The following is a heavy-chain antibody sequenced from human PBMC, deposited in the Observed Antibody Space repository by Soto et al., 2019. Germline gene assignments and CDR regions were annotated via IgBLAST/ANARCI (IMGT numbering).Heavy chain of an antibody. V-gene: IGHV3-74*01. CDR2: INKDGSYK. CDR3: ARGGLEPFDY. J-gene: IGHJ4*02. Sequence: QAGGSLRLSCAASGFTFSSYEMNWVRQVPGKGLVWVSRINKDGSYKNYADFVEGRFTISRDDAKSELYLHMDRLRAEDTAVYYCARGGLEPFDYLGQGAL. D-gene: IGHD1-1*01. CDR1: GFTFSSYE.